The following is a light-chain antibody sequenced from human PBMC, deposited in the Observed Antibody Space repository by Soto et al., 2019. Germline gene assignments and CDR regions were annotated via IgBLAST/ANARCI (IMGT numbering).Light chain of an antibody. Sequence: DVQMTPSPSSLSASVGDSVTITCRSSQTVTTYLNWYQHKPGKAPQLLIYASSRLQTGVASRFSGSGSGTYFSLTISSLQPEDFATYYCQQNSTTPGTCGQGTKVEIK. CDR2: ASS. CDR1: QTVTTY. J-gene: IGKJ1*01. V-gene: IGKV1-39*01. CDR3: QQNSTTPGT.